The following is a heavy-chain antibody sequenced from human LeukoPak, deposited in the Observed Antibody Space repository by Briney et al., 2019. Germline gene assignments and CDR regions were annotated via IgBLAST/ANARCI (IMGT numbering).Heavy chain of an antibody. D-gene: IGHD2-15*01. Sequence: GGSLRLSCAASGFTFSSYAIHWVRQAPGQGLEWVAVISYDGTYKYYADSVKGRFTISRDNSKNTLYLQMNSLRAEDTAVYYCARGDIVVVVANDAFDIWGQGTMVTVSS. CDR3: ARGDIVVVVANDAFDI. CDR1: GFTFSSYA. CDR2: ISYDGTYK. J-gene: IGHJ3*02. V-gene: IGHV3-30*04.